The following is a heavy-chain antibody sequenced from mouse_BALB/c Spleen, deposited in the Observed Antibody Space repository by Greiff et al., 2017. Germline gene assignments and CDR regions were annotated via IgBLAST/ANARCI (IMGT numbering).Heavy chain of an antibody. J-gene: IGHJ3*01. CDR1: GFTFSSYG. CDR3: ARHNYSQEGGFAY. Sequence: EVQVVESGGDLVKPGGSLKLSCAASGFTFSSYGMSWVRQTPDKRLEWVATISSGGSYTYYPDSVKGRFTISRDNAKNTLYLQMSSLKSEDTAMYYCARHNYSQEGGFAYWGQGTLVTVSA. V-gene: IGHV5-6*01. D-gene: IGHD2-12*01. CDR2: ISSGGSYT.